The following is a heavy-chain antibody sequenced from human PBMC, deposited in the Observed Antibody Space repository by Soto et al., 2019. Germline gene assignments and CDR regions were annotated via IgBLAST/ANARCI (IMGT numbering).Heavy chain of an antibody. V-gene: IGHV3-30*18. Sequence: GGSLRLSCAASGFTFSSYGMHWVRQAPGKGLEWVAVISYDGSNKYYADSVKGRFTISRDNSKNTLYLQMNSLRAEDTAVYYWAKAKNPRYYYGMDVWGQGTTVTVSS. J-gene: IGHJ6*02. CDR1: GFTFSSYG. CDR3: AKAKNPRYYYGMDV. CDR2: ISYDGSNK.